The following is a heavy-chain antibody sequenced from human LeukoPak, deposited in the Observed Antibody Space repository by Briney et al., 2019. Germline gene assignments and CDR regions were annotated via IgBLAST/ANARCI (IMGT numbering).Heavy chain of an antibody. CDR1: GYTFTSYG. J-gene: IGHJ5*02. Sequence: ASVKVSCKASGYTFTSYGISWVRQAPGQGLEWMGWISAYNGNTNYAQKLQGRVTMTRDTSTSTVYMELSSLRSEDTAVYYCARDSYYGSGSYYNVGHWFDPWGQGTLVTVSS. CDR2: ISAYNGNT. V-gene: IGHV1-18*01. D-gene: IGHD3-10*01. CDR3: ARDSYYGSGSYYNVGHWFDP.